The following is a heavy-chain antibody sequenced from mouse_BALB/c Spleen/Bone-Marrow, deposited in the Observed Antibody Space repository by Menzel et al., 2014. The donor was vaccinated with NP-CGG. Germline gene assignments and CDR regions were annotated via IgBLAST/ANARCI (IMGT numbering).Heavy chain of an antibody. CDR3: ARHHGDYFYYALDY. CDR1: GFTFSSYT. J-gene: IGHJ4*01. Sequence: DVKLVESGGGFVQPGGSLKLSCAASGFTFSSYTMSWVRQTPEKRLEWVAYISNGGGSAYYSDTVKGRFTISRDKAKNTLYLQMSSLKSEDTAMYYCARHHGDYFYYALDYWGQGTSVTVSS. D-gene: IGHD2-13*01. CDR2: ISNGGGSA. V-gene: IGHV5-12-2*01.